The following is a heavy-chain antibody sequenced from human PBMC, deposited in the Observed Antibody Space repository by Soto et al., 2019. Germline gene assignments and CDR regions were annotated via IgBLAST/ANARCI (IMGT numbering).Heavy chain of an antibody. CDR1: GGSISSYY. V-gene: IGHV4-59*01. Sequence: QVQLQESGPGLVKPSETLSLTCTVSGGSISSYYWSWIRQPPGKGLEWIGYIYYSGSTNYNPSLTSPVTISVDTSKNQFSPKLSSVTAADTAVYYCAIAARGYYYYGMDVWGQGTTVTVSS. D-gene: IGHD6-6*01. CDR2: IYYSGST. CDR3: AIAARGYYYYGMDV. J-gene: IGHJ6*02.